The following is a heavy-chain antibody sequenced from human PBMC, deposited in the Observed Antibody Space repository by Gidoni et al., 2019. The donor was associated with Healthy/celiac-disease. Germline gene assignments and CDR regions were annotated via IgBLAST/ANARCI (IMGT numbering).Heavy chain of an antibody. V-gene: IGHV4-39*01. CDR3: ARTDTAMADTFDY. J-gene: IGHJ4*02. Sequence: QLQLQESGPGLVKPSETLSLTCTVPGGSISSSSYYWGWIRQPPGKGLEWIGSIYYSGSTYYNPSLKSRVPISVDTSKNQFSLKLSSVTAADTAVYYCARTDTAMADTFDYWGQGTLVTVSS. CDR1: GGSISSSSYY. D-gene: IGHD5-18*01. CDR2: IYYSGST.